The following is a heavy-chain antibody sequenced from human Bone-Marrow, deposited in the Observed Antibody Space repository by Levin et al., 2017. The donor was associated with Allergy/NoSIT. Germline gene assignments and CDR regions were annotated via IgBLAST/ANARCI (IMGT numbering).Heavy chain of an antibody. Sequence: GGSLRLSCAASGFTVNNAWMNWVRQTPGKGLEWVGRIKSETDGGTADYAAPVKGRFTISRDDSKNILYLQMNNLRTEDTAVYSCTLERTGSGTGYFIGWGQGTLVTVSS. CDR1: GFTVNNAW. D-gene: IGHD3/OR15-3a*01. V-gene: IGHV3-15*07. J-gene: IGHJ4*02. CDR3: TLERTGSGTGYFIG. CDR2: IKSETDGGTA.